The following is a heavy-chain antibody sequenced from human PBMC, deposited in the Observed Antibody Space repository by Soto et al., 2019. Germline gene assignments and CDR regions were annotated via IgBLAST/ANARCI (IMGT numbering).Heavy chain of an antibody. D-gene: IGHD3-3*01. J-gene: IGHJ4*02. CDR1: GASISSYY. Sequence: PSETLSLTCTVSGASISSYYWCWIRQPPGKGLEWIGYIYNSGSTEYNPSLKSRVTISVDTSQNQFSLKLSSVTAADTAVYYCVAIWSGFYDYWGQGILVTVSS. CDR2: IYNSGST. CDR3: VAIWSGFYDY. V-gene: IGHV4-59*01.